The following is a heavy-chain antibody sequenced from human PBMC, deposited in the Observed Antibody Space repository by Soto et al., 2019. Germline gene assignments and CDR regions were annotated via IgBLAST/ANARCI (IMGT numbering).Heavy chain of an antibody. Sequence: PSETLSLTCTFSGVSISSSSYYWGWIRQPPGKGLEWIGSIYYSGSTYYADSVKGRFTISRDNSKNTLYLQMSSLRADDTAVYYCAKMGGGIRLNYFDYWGRGALVTVSS. D-gene: IGHD1-26*01. CDR3: AKMGGGIRLNYFDY. V-gene: IGHV4-39*01. CDR2: IYYSGST. J-gene: IGHJ4*02. CDR1: GVSISSSSYY.